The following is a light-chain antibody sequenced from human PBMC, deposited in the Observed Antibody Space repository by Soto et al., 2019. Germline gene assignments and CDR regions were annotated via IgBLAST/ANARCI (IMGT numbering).Light chain of an antibody. V-gene: IGKV1-5*01. CDR2: DAS. Sequence: DIQMTQSPSTLSASVGDRVTITCRASQSISSWLAWYQQKPGKAPKLLIYDASSLESGVPSRFSGSGSGTEFTLTISSLKPDDFATYYCQQYNSYPLTFGRGTKVEIK. J-gene: IGKJ4*01. CDR3: QQYNSYPLT. CDR1: QSISSW.